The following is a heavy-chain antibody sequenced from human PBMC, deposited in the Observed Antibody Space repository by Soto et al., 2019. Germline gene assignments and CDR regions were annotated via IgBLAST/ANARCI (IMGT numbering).Heavy chain of an antibody. J-gene: IGHJ4*02. CDR3: ARDGSGWASSFDY. CDR1: GFTFSDYY. CDR2: ISSTGSYT. D-gene: IGHD6-19*01. V-gene: IGHV3-11*05. Sequence: QVQLVESGGGLVKPGGSLTLSCAASGFTFSDYYMSWIRQSPGKGLEWVSYISSTGSYTNYADSVKGRFTISRDNAKNSLYLQMNSLRAEDTAVYYCARDGSGWASSFDYWGQGTLVTVSS.